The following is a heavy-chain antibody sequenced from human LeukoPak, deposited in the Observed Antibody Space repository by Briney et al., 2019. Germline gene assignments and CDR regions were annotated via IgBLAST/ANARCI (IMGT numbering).Heavy chain of an antibody. V-gene: IGHV3-20*01. D-gene: IGHD3-10*01. Sequence: PGGSLRLSCAASGFTFDDYGMSWVRQGPGKGLEGVSGINWNGGGTGYADSVKGRFTISRDNDKTSLYLQMNSLRAEDTAFNHCAKGLTPFMGFGEFSSAFDIWGQGTMVTVSS. CDR2: INWNGGGT. J-gene: IGHJ3*02. CDR1: GFTFDDYG. CDR3: AKGLTPFMGFGEFSSAFDI.